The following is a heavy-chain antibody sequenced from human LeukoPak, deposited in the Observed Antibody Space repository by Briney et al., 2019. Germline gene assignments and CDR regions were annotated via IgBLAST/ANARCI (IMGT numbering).Heavy chain of an antibody. Sequence: GEPLKISCKGSGYSFTSYWIGWVRQMSGKGLEWMGIIYPGDSDTRYSPSFQGQVTISADKSISTAYLQWSSLKASDSAMYYCARVAGSYYSGLEYWGQGTLVTVS. CDR3: ARVAGSYYSGLEY. V-gene: IGHV5-51*01. CDR2: IYPGDSDT. D-gene: IGHD3-10*01. CDR1: GYSFTSYW. J-gene: IGHJ4*02.